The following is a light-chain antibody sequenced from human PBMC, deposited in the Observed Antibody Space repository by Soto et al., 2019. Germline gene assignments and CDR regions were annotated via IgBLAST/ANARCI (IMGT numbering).Light chain of an antibody. J-gene: IGKJ1*01. CDR3: QQYNNWPWT. CDR2: GAS. Sequence: EIVMTQSPATLSVSPGGRATLSCRASPSISHTLAWYQQKPGQAPRLLIHGASTRAPGFPARFSGSGSGTDFTLTISSLQSEDFAVYYCQQYNNWPWTFGQGTKVDIK. V-gene: IGKV3-15*01. CDR1: PSISHT.